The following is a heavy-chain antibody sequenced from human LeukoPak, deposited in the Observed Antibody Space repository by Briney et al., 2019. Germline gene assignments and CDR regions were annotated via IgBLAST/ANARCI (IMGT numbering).Heavy chain of an antibody. CDR3: AREGAGPGIDP. CDR1: GYSIISGFS. J-gene: IGHJ5*02. Sequence: SETLSLTCAVSGYSIISGFSWGWFRQPPGKVLEWLGAISYNGITDYNPSLKSRVTISLDTSKNQFSLRLTSVTAADTALYCCAREGAGPGIDPWGQGTLVTVSS. V-gene: IGHV4-38-2*02. CDR2: ISYNGIT. D-gene: IGHD3-16*01.